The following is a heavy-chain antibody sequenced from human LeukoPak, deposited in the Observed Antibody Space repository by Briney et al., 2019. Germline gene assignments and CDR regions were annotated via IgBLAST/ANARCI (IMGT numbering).Heavy chain of an antibody. CDR2: IRYDGSNK. J-gene: IGHJ3*02. Sequence: GGSLRLSCAASGFTFSSYGMHWVRQAPGKGLEWVAFIRYDGSNKYYADSVKGRFTISRDNAKNSLYLQMNSLRAEDMALYYCAKGLGVGSTYYYDSSGYYSDAFDIWGQGTMVTVSS. CDR3: AKGLGVGSTYYYDSSGYYSDAFDI. CDR1: GFTFSSYG. D-gene: IGHD3-22*01. V-gene: IGHV3-30*02.